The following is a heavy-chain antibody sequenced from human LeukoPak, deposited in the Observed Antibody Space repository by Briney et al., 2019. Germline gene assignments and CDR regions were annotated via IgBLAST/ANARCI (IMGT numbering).Heavy chain of an antibody. V-gene: IGHV4-34*01. D-gene: IGHD3-10*01. CDR2: INHSGST. CDR3: ARRGVITLFDY. Sequence: SETLSLTRAVYGGSFSGYYWSWIRQPPGKGLEWIGEINHSGSTNYNPSLKSRVTISVDTSKNQFSLKPSSVTAADTAVYYCARRGVITLFDYWGQGTLVTVSS. CDR1: GGSFSGYY. J-gene: IGHJ4*02.